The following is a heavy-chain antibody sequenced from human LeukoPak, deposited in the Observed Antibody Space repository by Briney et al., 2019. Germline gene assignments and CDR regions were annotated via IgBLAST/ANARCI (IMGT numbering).Heavy chain of an antibody. CDR1: GYYISSGDY. V-gene: IGHV4-38-2*01. CDR3: ARNSTLTSPNTGYFDY. CDR2: IYHSGST. Sequence: PSETLSLTCAVSGYYISSGDYWGWIRQPPGKGLEWIESIYHSGSTSYNPSLQSRVTISVETSRNQFSLKLSSVTAADTAVYYCARNSTLTSPNTGYFDYWGQGTLVTVSS. J-gene: IGHJ4*02. D-gene: IGHD4-17*01.